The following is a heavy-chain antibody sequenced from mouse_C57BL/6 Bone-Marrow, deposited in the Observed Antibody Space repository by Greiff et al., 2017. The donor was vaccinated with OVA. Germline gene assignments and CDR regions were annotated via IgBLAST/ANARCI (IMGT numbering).Heavy chain of an antibody. CDR3: ARSTIVTTRFYWYFDV. J-gene: IGHJ1*03. CDR1: GFTFSSYG. D-gene: IGHD2-5*01. V-gene: IGHV5-6*01. Sequence: EVQRVESGGDLVKPGGSLKLSCAASGFTFSSYGMSWVRPTPDKRLEWVATLSSGGSYTYYPDSVKGRFTISRDNAKNTLYLQMSSLKSEDTAMYYCARSTIVTTRFYWYFDVWGTGTTVTVSS. CDR2: LSSGGSYT.